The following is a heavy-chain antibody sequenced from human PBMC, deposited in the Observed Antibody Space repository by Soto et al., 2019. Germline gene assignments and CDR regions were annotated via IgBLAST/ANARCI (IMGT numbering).Heavy chain of an antibody. V-gene: IGHV1-69*02. D-gene: IGHD1-26*01. Sequence: QVQLVQSGAEVKKPGSSVKVSCKASGGTFTDYTITWVRQAPGQGLEWMGRIIPVLDLSNYAQKFQGRVTIPADKSTTTSYIELSGLTSEDTAVYYCAKKLGPSAFDLWGRGTLVTVSS. CDR3: AKKLGPSAFDL. J-gene: IGHJ2*01. CDR2: IIPVLDLS. CDR1: GGTFTDYT.